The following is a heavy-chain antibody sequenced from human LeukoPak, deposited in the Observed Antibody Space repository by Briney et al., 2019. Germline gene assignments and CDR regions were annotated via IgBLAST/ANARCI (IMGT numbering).Heavy chain of an antibody. V-gene: IGHV3-21*01. CDR2: ISSSSSYI. CDR3: ARGPAPDY. J-gene: IGHJ4*02. Sequence: PGGSLRLSCAASGFTFSSYSMNWVRQAPGKGLEWVSSISSSSSYIYYADSVKGRLTISRDNAKNSLYPEMDRLRAEDTAVDYCARGPAPDYWGQGTLVTVS. D-gene: IGHD2-2*01. CDR1: GFTFSSYS.